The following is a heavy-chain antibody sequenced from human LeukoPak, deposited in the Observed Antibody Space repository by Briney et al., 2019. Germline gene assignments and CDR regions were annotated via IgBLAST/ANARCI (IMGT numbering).Heavy chain of an antibody. D-gene: IGHD1-26*01. CDR1: GYTFTSYY. V-gene: IGHV1-46*01. CDR3: ARGQNWEAFDY. CDR2: INPSGGST. Sequence: ASVKVSRKASGYTFTSYYMHWVRQAPGQGLEWMGIINPSGGSTSYAQKFQGRVTMTRDMSTSTVYMELSSLRSEDTAVYYCARGQNWEAFDYWGQGTLVTVSS. J-gene: IGHJ4*02.